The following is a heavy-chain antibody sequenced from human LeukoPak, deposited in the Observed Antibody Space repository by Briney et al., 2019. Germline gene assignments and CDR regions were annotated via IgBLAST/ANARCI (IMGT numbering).Heavy chain of an antibody. V-gene: IGHV4-59*01. CDR1: GGSISTFY. CDR2: IYYSGST. D-gene: IGHD2-2*02. CDR3: ARESVVPAAIWFDY. J-gene: IGHJ4*02. Sequence: SETLSLTCTVSGGSISTFYWNWIRQPPGKGLEWIGHIYYSGSTNYNPSLKSRVTISVDTSKNQFSLKLSSVTAADTAVYYCARESVVPAAIWFDYWGQGTLVTVSS.